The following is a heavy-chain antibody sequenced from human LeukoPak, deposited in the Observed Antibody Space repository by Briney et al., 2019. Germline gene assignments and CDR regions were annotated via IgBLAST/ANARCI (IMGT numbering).Heavy chain of an antibody. J-gene: IGHJ3*02. D-gene: IGHD3-22*01. CDR2: ISSSSSYI. V-gene: IGHV3-21*01. CDR1: GFTFSSYS. Sequence: GGSLRLSCAASGFTFSSYSMNWVRQAPGKGLEWVSSISSSSSYIYYADSVKGRFTISRDNAKNSLYLQMNSLRAEDTAVYYCARDVMIRYYYDSSPSDAFDIWGQGTMVTVSS. CDR3: ARDVMIRYYYDSSPSDAFDI.